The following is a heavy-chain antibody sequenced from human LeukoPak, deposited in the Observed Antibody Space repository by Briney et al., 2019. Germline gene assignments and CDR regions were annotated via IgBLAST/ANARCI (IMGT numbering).Heavy chain of an antibody. J-gene: IGHJ4*02. V-gene: IGHV3-11*06. D-gene: IGHD3-9*01. CDR1: GFTFSDYY. Sequence: PGGSLRLSCAASGFTFSDYYMSWIRQAPGKGLEWVSSISSSSSYIYYADSVKGRFTISRDNAKNSLYLQMNSLRAEDTAVYYCARGRMRYDILTGYYYFDYWGQGTLVTVSS. CDR2: ISSSSSYI. CDR3: ARGRMRYDILTGYYYFDY.